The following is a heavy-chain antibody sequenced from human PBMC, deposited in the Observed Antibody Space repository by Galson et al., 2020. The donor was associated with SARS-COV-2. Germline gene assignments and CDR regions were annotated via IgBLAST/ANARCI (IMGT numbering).Heavy chain of an antibody. CDR3: ARGGESDFWSGYTTYYFDS. J-gene: IGHJ4*02. CDR1: GYTFSSYY. CDR2: INPSGGNT. V-gene: IGHV1-46*01. Sequence: ASVKVSCKASGYTFSSYYMNWVRQAPGQGLEWMGLINPSGGNTKYAQKFQGTVTLTRDTSTSTVYMEVSSLRSEDTAVYYCARGGESDFWSGYTTYYFDSWGQGTLVTVSS. D-gene: IGHD3-3*01.